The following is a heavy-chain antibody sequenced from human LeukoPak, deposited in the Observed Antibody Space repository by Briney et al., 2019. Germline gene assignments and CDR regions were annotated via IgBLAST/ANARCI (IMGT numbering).Heavy chain of an antibody. V-gene: IGHV3-23*01. D-gene: IGHD5-18*01. CDR3: AKDLRGGYSYGPPGY. J-gene: IGHJ4*02. CDR2: ISGSGGST. CDR1: GFTFSSYA. Sequence: PGGSLRLSCAASGFTFSSYAMSWVRQAPGKGLEWVSAISGSGGSTYYADSVKGRFTISRDNSKNTLYLQMNSLRAEDTAVYYRAKDLRGGYSYGPPGYWGQGTLVTVSS.